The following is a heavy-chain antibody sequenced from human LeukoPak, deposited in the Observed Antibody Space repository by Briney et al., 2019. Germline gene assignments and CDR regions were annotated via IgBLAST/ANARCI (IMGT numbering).Heavy chain of an antibody. CDR1: GYTFTSYG. J-gene: IGHJ4*02. D-gene: IGHD3-22*01. CDR3: AIDLFGYDSSGYGGDY. CDR2: ISAYNGNT. Sequence: ASXKVSCKASGYTFTSYGISWVRQAPGQGLEWMGWISAYNGNTNYAQKLQGRVTMTTDTSTSTAYMELRSLRSDATAVYYCAIDLFGYDSSGYGGDYWGQGALVTVSS. V-gene: IGHV1-18*01.